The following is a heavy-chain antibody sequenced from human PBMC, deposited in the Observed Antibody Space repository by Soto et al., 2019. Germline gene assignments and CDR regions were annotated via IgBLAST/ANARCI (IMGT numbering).Heavy chain of an antibody. J-gene: IGHJ6*02. CDR3: AKDDNWNYYYYGMDV. CDR1: GYSFTIYW. D-gene: IGHD1-20*01. V-gene: IGHV5-51*01. Sequence: GESLKISCKGSGYSFTIYWIGWVRQMPGKGLEWMGIIYPGGSDTRYSPSFQGQVTISADKSISTAYLQWSSLKASDTAMYYCAKDDNWNYYYYGMDVWGQGTTVTVSS. CDR2: IYPGGSDT.